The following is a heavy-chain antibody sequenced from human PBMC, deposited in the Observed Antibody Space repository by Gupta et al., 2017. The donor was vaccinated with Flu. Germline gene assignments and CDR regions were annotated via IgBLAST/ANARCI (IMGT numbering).Heavy chain of an antibody. D-gene: IGHD3-10*01. J-gene: IGHJ4*02. CDR3: ARNRGWEQFDY. Sequence: EVQLVESGGGLVQPGGFLRLSCAASGFTFSDSWMNWVRQAPGKGLEWVANINQDGSTKNYVDSLKGRFTVSRDNAKNSLYLQMDSLRAEDTAVYFCARNRGWEQFDYWGQGTLVTVSS. CDR2: INQDGSTK. V-gene: IGHV3-7*01. CDR1: GFTFSDSW.